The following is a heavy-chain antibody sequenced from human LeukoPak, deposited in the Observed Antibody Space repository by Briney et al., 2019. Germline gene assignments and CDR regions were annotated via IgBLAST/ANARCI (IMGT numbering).Heavy chain of an antibody. V-gene: IGHV3-33*01. Sequence: PGRSLRLSCAASGFTFSSYGMHWVRQAPGKGLEWGAVLWDDGSNKYYADSVKGRFTISRDNSKNTLYLQMDSLRAEDTAVYYCARDWTGVIDYWGQGTLVTVSS. CDR1: GFTFSSYG. CDR3: ARDWTGVIDY. J-gene: IGHJ4*02. D-gene: IGHD3/OR15-3a*01. CDR2: LWDDGSNK.